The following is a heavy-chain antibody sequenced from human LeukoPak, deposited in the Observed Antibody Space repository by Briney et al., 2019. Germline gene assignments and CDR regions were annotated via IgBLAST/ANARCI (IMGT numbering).Heavy chain of an antibody. CDR2: IYSGGST. V-gene: IGHV3-53*05. Sequence: PGGSLRLSCAASGFTVSSNYMSWVRQAPGKGLEWVSVIYSGGSTYYADSVKGRFTISRDNSKNTLFLQMSSLRPEDTAVYYCAKDRNVGLDAIDVWGQGTLVTVSS. CDR3: AKDRNVGLDAIDV. J-gene: IGHJ3*01. D-gene: IGHD3-10*02. CDR1: GFTVSSNY.